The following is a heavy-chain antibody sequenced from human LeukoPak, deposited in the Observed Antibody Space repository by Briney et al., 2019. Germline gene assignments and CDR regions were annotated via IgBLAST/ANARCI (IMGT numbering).Heavy chain of an antibody. J-gene: IGHJ3*02. CDR3: ARVLCSSTSCFDAFDI. CDR2: INHSGST. D-gene: IGHD2-2*01. CDR1: GGSFSGYY. Sequence: SETLSLTCAVYGGSFSGYYWSWIRQPPGKGLEWIGEINHSGSTNYNPSLKSRVTISVDTSKNQFSLKLSSVTAADTAVCYCARVLCSSTSCFDAFDIWGQGTMVTVSS. V-gene: IGHV4-34*01.